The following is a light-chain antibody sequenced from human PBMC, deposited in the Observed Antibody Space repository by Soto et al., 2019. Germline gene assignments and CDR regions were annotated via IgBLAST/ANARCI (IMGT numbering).Light chain of an antibody. CDR2: DVS. CDR3: SSYTSSSTLSV. V-gene: IGLV2-14*01. J-gene: IGLJ1*01. Sequence: QSALTQPASVSGSPGQSITISCTGTSSDVGGYNYVSWYQQHPGKAPKRMIYDVSNRPSGVSNRFSGSKSGNTAFLTISGLQAEDEADYYCSSYTSSSTLSVFGTGTKVTVL. CDR1: SSDVGGYNY.